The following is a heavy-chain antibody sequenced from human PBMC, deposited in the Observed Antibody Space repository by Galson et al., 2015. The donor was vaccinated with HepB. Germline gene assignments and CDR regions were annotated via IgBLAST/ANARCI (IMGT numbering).Heavy chain of an antibody. Sequence: QSGAEVKKPGESLKISCKGSGYSFTSYWIGWVRQMPGKGLEWMGIIYPGDSDTRYSPSFQGQVTISADKSISTAYLQWSSLKASDTAMYYCARQRSYCSSTSCNHFDYWGQGTLVTVSS. CDR1: GYSFTSYW. D-gene: IGHD2-2*01. CDR3: ARQRSYCSSTSCNHFDY. J-gene: IGHJ4*02. CDR2: IYPGDSDT. V-gene: IGHV5-51*01.